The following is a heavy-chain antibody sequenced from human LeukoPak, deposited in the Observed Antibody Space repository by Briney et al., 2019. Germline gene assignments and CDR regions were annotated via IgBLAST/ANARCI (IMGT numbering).Heavy chain of an antibody. CDR1: GYTLTELS. CDR3: AKVRAYDDSGNPYWHFDL. J-gene: IGHJ2*01. CDR2: FDPEDGET. Sequence: ASVKVSCKVSGYTLTELSMHWVRQAPGKGLEWMGGFDPEDGETIYAQKFQGRVTMTEDTSTDTAYMELNSLRAEDTAVYYCAKVRAYDDSGNPYWHFDLWGRGTLVTVSS. V-gene: IGHV1-24*01. D-gene: IGHD3-10*01.